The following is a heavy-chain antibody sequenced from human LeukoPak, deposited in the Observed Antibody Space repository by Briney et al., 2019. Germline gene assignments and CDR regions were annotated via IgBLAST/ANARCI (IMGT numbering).Heavy chain of an antibody. CDR1: GFTFSGYG. Sequence: GRSLRLPCAASGFTFSGYGMHWVRQAPDKGLEWVAVIWYDGNNKYYADSVKGRFTISRDNSKNTLYLQMNSLRAEDTAVYYCAKDWGYTTMVSYYFDYWGQGALVTVSS. V-gene: IGHV3-33*06. CDR3: AKDWGYTTMVSYYFDY. CDR2: IWYDGNNK. D-gene: IGHD5-18*01. J-gene: IGHJ4*02.